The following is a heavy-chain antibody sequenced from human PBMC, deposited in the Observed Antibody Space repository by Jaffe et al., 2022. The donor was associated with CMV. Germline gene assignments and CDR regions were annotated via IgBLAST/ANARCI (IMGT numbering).Heavy chain of an antibody. CDR2: ISGSGGST. D-gene: IGHD3-10*01. V-gene: IGHV3-23*04. Sequence: EVQLVESGGGLVQPGGSLRLSCAASGFTFSSYAMSWVRQAPGKGLEWVSAISGSGGSTYYADSVKGRFTISRDNSKNTLYLQMNSLRAEDTAVYYCAKRPDYYGSAQDYYFDYWGQGTLVTVSS. CDR3: AKRPDYYGSAQDYYFDY. J-gene: IGHJ4*02. CDR1: GFTFSSYA.